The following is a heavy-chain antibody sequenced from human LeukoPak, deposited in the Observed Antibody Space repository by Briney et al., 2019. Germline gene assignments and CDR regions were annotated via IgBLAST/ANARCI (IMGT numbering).Heavy chain of an antibody. Sequence: GGSLRLSCAASGFTFSSHGMNWVRQAPGKGLEWVSGISPSGGITYYTDSVKGRFTISRDNSKNTLYLQMNSLRAEDTAVYYCAKFVGATRGPYYFDYWGQGTLVTVSS. CDR2: ISPSGGIT. J-gene: IGHJ4*02. V-gene: IGHV3-23*01. CDR3: AKFVGATRGPYYFDY. CDR1: GFTFSSHG. D-gene: IGHD1-26*01.